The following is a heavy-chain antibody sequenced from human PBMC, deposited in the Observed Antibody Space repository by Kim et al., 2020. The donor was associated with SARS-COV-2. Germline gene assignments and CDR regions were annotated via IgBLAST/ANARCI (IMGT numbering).Heavy chain of an antibody. CDR3: ARGPSVDTVDY. CDR2: IYYSGST. Sequence: SETLSLTCTVSGGSISSGGYYWSWIRQHPGKGLEWIGYIYYSGSTYYNPSLKSRVTISVDTSKNQFSLKLSSVTAADTAVYYCARGPSVDTVDYWGQGTLVTVSS. CDR1: GGSISSGGYY. D-gene: IGHD2-2*02. J-gene: IGHJ4*02. V-gene: IGHV4-31*03.